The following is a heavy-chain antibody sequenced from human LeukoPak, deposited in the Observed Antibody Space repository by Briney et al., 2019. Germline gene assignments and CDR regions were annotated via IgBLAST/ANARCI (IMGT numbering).Heavy chain of an antibody. CDR3: ARRVYDILTGTYNWFDP. J-gene: IGHJ5*02. D-gene: IGHD3-9*01. CDR1: GYSFTSYW. CDR2: IYPGDSDT. Sequence: GESLKISCKGSGYSFTSYWIGWVRQMPGKGLEWMGIIYPGDSDTRYSPSFQGQVTISADKSISTAYLQWSSLKASDTAMYYCARRVYDILTGTYNWFDPWGQGTLVTVSS. V-gene: IGHV5-51*01.